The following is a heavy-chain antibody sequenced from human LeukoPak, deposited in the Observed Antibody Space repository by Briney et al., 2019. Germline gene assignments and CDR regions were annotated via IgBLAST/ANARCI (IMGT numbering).Heavy chain of an antibody. D-gene: IGHD3-22*01. J-gene: IGHJ4*02. CDR2: IWYDGSNK. V-gene: IGHV3-33*01. CDR3: ARGPISYYYDSSGIFDY. Sequence: PGRSLRLSCAASGFTFSSYGMHWVRQAPGKGLEWVAVIWYDGSNKYYADSVKGRFTISRDNAKNTLYLQMNSLRAEDTAVYYCARGPISYYYDSSGIFDYWGQGTLVTVSS. CDR1: GFTFSSYG.